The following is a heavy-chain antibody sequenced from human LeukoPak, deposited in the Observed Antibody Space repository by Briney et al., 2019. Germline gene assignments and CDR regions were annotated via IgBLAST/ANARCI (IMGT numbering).Heavy chain of an antibody. Sequence: PSETLSLTRAVYGGSFSGYYWSWIRQPPGKGLEWIGEINHSGSTNYNPSLKSRVTISVDTSKNQFSLKLSSVTAADTAVYYCARGVYYGSGSYYPAWYYYYGMDVWGQGTTVTVSS. CDR3: ARGVYYGSGSYYPAWYYYYGMDV. J-gene: IGHJ6*02. D-gene: IGHD3-10*01. CDR1: GGSFSGYY. CDR2: INHSGST. V-gene: IGHV4-34*01.